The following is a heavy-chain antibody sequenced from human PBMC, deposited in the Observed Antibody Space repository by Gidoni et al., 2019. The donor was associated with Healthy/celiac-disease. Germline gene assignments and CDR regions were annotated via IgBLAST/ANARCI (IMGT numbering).Heavy chain of an antibody. CDR3: ARGWNSGRYSSSSPNFDY. J-gene: IGHJ4*02. V-gene: IGHV4-34*01. CDR1: GGSFSGYY. D-gene: IGHD6-6*01. Sequence: QVQLQQWGAGLLKPSETLSLTCAVYGGSFSGYYWSWIRQPPGKGLEWIGEINHSGSTNYNPSLKSRVTISVDTSKNQFSLKLSSVTAADTAVYYCARGWNSGRYSSSSPNFDYWGQGTLVTVSS. CDR2: INHSGST.